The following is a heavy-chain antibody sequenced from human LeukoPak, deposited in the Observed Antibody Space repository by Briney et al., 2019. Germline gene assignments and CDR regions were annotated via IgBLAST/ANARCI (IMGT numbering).Heavy chain of an antibody. CDR2: ISSSSSYI. Sequence: GGSLRLSCAASGFTFSSYWMTWVRQAPGKGLEWVSSISSSSSYIYYADSVKGRFTISRDNAKNSLYLQMNSLRAEDTAVYYCARSSEGSSWYSTTSGDAFDIWGQGTMVTVSS. CDR3: ARSSEGSSWYSTTSGDAFDI. CDR1: GFTFSSYW. D-gene: IGHD6-13*01. J-gene: IGHJ3*02. V-gene: IGHV3-21*01.